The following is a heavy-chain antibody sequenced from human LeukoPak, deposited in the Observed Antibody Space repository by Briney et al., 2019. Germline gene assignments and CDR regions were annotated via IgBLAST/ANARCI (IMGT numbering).Heavy chain of an antibody. Sequence: SETLSLTCAVYGGSFSGYYWSWIRQPPGKGLEWIGEINHSGSTNYNPSLKSRVTISVDASKNQFSLKLSSVTAADTAVYYCARILGDCSSTSCYTFDWFDPWGQGTLVTVSS. V-gene: IGHV4-34*01. D-gene: IGHD2-2*02. CDR1: GGSFSGYY. J-gene: IGHJ5*02. CDR3: ARILGDCSSTSCYTFDWFDP. CDR2: INHSGST.